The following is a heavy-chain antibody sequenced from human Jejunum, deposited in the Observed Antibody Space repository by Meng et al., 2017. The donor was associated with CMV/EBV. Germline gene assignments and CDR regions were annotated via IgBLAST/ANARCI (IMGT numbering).Heavy chain of an antibody. CDR1: GYTFGGNY. D-gene: IGHD5-24*01. J-gene: IGHJ4*02. CDR3: ARDRDGYNTFDY. V-gene: IGHV1-2*02. Sequence: QVDLVQSGAEVKKPWASVKVSCKASGYTFGGNYIHWVRQAPGQGLEYMGWIKPNTGSIKYVEKFQGRVTMTRDTSTNTAYMELTRLISDDTAVYYCARDRDGYNTFDYWGQGTLVTVSS. CDR2: IKPNTGSI.